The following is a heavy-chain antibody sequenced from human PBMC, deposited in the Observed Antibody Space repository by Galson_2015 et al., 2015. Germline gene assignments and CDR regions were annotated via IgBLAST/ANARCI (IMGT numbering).Heavy chain of an antibody. Sequence: CAISGDSVSSNSAAWNWIRQSPSRGLEWLGRTYYRSKWYNDYAVSVKSRITINPDTSKNQFSLQLNSVTPEDTAVYYCARFRSYGSSTSCYGPGDRLYYDCGMDVWGQGTAVTVSS. CDR3: ARFRSYGSSTSCYGPGDRLYYDCGMDV. J-gene: IGHJ6*02. V-gene: IGHV6-1*01. CDR1: GDSVSSNSAA. D-gene: IGHD2-2*01. CDR2: TYYRSKWYN.